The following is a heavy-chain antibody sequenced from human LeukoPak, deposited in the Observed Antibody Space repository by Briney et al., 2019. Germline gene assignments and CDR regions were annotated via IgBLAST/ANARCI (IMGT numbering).Heavy chain of an antibody. V-gene: IGHV4-39*07. CDR1: AGSISSSSYY. J-gene: IGHJ5*02. CDR2: ANHSGST. CDR3: ARRRLITMVRGVIFVYNWFDP. Sequence: SETLSPTCTVSAGSISSSSYYWGWLRQPPGKGLEWTGEANHSGSTNYNPSLKSLVTISVDTSKNQFSLRLSSVTAVDTAVYYCARRRLITMVRGVIFVYNWFDPWGQGTLVTVSS. D-gene: IGHD3-10*01.